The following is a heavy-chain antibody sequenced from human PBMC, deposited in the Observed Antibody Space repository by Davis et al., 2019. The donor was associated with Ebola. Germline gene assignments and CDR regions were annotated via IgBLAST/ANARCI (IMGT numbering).Heavy chain of an antibody. CDR1: GGSISSSSYY. D-gene: IGHD1-26*01. Sequence: MPSETLSLTCTVSGGSISSSSYYWSWIRQPPGKGLEWIGEINHSGSTNYNPSLKSRVTISVDTSKNQFSLKLSSVTAADTAVYYCASRAVLGSYFRPNWGQGTLVTVSS. CDR3: ASRAVLGSYFRPN. CDR2: INHSGST. V-gene: IGHV4-39*07. J-gene: IGHJ4*02.